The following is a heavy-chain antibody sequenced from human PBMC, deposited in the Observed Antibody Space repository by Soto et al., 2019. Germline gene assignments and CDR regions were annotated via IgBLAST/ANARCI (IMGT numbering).Heavy chain of an antibody. CDR1: GYTFTSYY. D-gene: IGHD2-15*01. CDR2: INPSGGST. Sequence: ASVKVSCKASGYTFTSYYMHWARQAPGQGLEWMGIINPSGGSTSYAQKFQGRVTMTRDTSTSTVYMELSSLRSEDTAVYYCAARGPWRMAFDIWGQGTMVTVSS. CDR3: AARGPWRMAFDI. V-gene: IGHV1-46*01. J-gene: IGHJ3*02.